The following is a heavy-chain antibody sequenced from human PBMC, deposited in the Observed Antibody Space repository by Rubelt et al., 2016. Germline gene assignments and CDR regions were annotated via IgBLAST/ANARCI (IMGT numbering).Heavy chain of an antibody. J-gene: IGHJ6*02. D-gene: IGHD2-2*01. V-gene: IGHV3-33*01. CDR2: IWYDGSNK. CDR1: GFTFSSYG. Sequence: GFTFSSYGMHWVRQAPGKGLEWVAVIWYDGSNKYYADSVKGRFTISRDNSKNTLYLQMNSLRAEDTAVYYCARYCSSTSCYLMGMDVWGQGTTVTVCS. CDR3: ARYCSSTSCYLMGMDV.